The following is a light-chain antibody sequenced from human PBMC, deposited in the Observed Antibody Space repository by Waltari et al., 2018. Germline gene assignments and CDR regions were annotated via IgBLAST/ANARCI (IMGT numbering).Light chain of an antibody. CDR1: QSISSY. CDR2: AAS. J-gene: IGKJ5*01. V-gene: IGKV1-39*01. Sequence: DIQMTQSPSSLSASVGDRVTITCRASQSISSYLNWYQQKPWKAPKLLIYAASSLQSGVPARFSGSGSGTDVTLTISSLQPEDFATYYCQQSYSTPITFGQGTRLEIK. CDR3: QQSYSTPIT.